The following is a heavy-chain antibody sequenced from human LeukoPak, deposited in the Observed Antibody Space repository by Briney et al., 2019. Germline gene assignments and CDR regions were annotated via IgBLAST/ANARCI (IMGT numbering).Heavy chain of an antibody. CDR3: ASEKWVKREGVYYYYGITV. D-gene: IGHD1-26*01. V-gene: IGHV1-8*01. CDR1: GYPFNTYD. J-gene: IGHJ6*02. Sequence: ASVKVSCKASGYPFNTYDINWVRQATGQGLEWMGWMNPNSGNTKCAQKFKGRVTMTRDTAMGTAYMELSSLTSEDTAVYYCASEKWVKREGVYYYYGITVWGQGTTVTVSS. CDR2: MNPNSGNT.